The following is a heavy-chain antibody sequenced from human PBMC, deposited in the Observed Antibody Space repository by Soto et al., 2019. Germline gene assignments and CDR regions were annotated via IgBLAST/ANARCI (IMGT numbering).Heavy chain of an antibody. CDR2: IVPRFGSP. Sequence: QVQLVQSGAEMRKPGSSLRVSCKASGGTFRDFAFSWVRQAPGQGLEWMGGIVPRFGSPNYAQKFEGRVTISADTSTSTVYMEVSSLRFDDTADYFCARDRIQLRLGKYSFHGMDVWGQGTTITVSS. V-gene: IGHV1-69*06. J-gene: IGHJ6*02. CDR1: GGTFRDFA. D-gene: IGHD3-16*01. CDR3: ARDRIQLRLGKYSFHGMDV.